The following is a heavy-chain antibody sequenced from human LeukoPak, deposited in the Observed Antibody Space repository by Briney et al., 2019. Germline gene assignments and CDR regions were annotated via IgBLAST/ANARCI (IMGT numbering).Heavy chain of an antibody. D-gene: IGHD4-17*01. Sequence: GRSLRLSCAASGFTFDDYAMHWVRQAPGKGLEWVSGISWNSGSIGYAASVKGRFTISRDNAKNSLYLQMNSLRAVDMALYYCAKDLCAVTTGCAFDIWGQGTMVTVSS. CDR1: GFTFDDYA. CDR3: AKDLCAVTTGCAFDI. V-gene: IGHV3-9*03. J-gene: IGHJ3*02. CDR2: ISWNSGSI.